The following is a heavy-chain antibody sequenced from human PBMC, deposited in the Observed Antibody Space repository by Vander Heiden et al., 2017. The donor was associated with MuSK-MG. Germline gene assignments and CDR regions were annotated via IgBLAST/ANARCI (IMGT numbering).Heavy chain of an antibody. CDR2: ISAYNGNT. CDR1: GYTFTSKA. CDR3: AGFHTPTTVRTYGMDV. Sequence: QALLVQSGAEVKKHGASVKVSCKASGYTFTSKAINWVGQGRGQGLEWIRWISAYNGNTNYAQKLQGRVNMTTDTSTSTAYMELRSLRSDDTAVYYCAGFHTPTTVRTYGMDVWGQGTTVTVSS. D-gene: IGHD4-17*01. V-gene: IGHV1-18*01. J-gene: IGHJ6*02.